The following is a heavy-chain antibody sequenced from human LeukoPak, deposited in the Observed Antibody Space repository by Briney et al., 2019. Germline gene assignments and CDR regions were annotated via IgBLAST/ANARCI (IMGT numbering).Heavy chain of an antibody. CDR2: IYHSGST. D-gene: IGHD1-14*01. Sequence: PSETLSLTCTVSGYSISSGYYWGWIRQPPGKGLEWIGSIYHSGSTYYNPSLESRVTISVDTSKNQFSLKLSSVTAADTAVYYCARDGNPSAPLHAFDIWGQGTMVTVSS. V-gene: IGHV4-38-2*02. J-gene: IGHJ3*02. CDR3: ARDGNPSAPLHAFDI. CDR1: GYSISSGYY.